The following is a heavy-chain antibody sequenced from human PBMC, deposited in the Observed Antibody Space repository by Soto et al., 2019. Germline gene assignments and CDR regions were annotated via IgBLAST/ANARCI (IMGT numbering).Heavy chain of an antibody. V-gene: IGHV1-69*13. CDR3: AMGVTGGCSPAFVL. Sequence: QVQLVQSGAEVKKPGSSVKVSCKPSEDTFSSYSFSWVRQVPGQGFEWMGGFSPIFGAPNYAQNFLDRVTMTADQLTSTVSLVGGGLESYDTAYYYFAMGVTGGCSPAFVLWGQGTLFTVSS. CDR2: FSPIFGAP. D-gene: IGHD1-1*01. J-gene: IGHJ4*02. CDR1: EDTFSSYS.